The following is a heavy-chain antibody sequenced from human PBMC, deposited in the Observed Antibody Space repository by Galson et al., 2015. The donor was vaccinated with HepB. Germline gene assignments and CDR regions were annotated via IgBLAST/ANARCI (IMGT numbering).Heavy chain of an antibody. CDR2: INTNGGST. D-gene: IGHD2-15*01. CDR3: ARLYCSGGSCYFDY. Sequence: SLRLSCAGSGFTFGSYAMHRGRQAPGKGLAYVSAINTNGGSTNYASSVKGRFTIARDNSKNTLYLQMGSLRAEDMAVYYCARLYCSGGSCYFDYWGQGTLVTVSS. V-gene: IGHV3-64*01. J-gene: IGHJ4*02. CDR1: GFTFGSYA.